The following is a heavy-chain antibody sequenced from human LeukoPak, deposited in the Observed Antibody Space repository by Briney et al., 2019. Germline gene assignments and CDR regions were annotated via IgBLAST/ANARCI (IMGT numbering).Heavy chain of an antibody. V-gene: IGHV4-59*08. J-gene: IGHJ4*02. Sequence: PSETLSLTCTVSGGSISSYYWSWIRQPPGKGLEWIGYIYYSGSTNYNPSLKSRVTISVDTSKNQFSLKLSSVTAADTAVYYCARHAYYYDSSGYSEPQPFDYWGQGTLVTVSS. CDR2: IYYSGST. CDR3: ARHAYYYDSSGYSEPQPFDY. CDR1: GGSISSYY. D-gene: IGHD3-22*01.